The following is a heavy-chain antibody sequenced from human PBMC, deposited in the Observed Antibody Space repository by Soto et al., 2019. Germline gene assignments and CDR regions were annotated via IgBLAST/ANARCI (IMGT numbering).Heavy chain of an antibody. V-gene: IGHV3-64D*08. CDR3: VKAPGAHSSGWYDVDY. Sequence: GGSLRLSCSASGFTFSSYAMHWVRQAPGKGLEYVSAISSNGGSTYYADSVKGRFTISRDNSKNTLYLQMSSLRAEDTAVYYCVKAPGAHSSGWYDVDYWGQGTLVTVSS. J-gene: IGHJ4*02. CDR2: ISSNGGST. D-gene: IGHD6-19*01. CDR1: GFTFSSYA.